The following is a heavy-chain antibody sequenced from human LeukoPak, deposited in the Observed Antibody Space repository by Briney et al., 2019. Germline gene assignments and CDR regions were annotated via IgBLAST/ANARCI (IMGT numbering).Heavy chain of an antibody. CDR3: ARGRSITLLRGVAMSDGFDI. D-gene: IGHD3-10*01. Sequence: GGSLRLSCAASGFTFSAYSMNWVRQAPGKGLEWVSFIDTTTSYIYYGDSVKGRFTISRDNAKNSLYLQMNGLRAEDTAVYYCARGRSITLLRGVAMSDGFDIWGQGAMVTVSS. CDR1: GFTFSAYS. CDR2: IDTTTSYI. V-gene: IGHV3-21*01. J-gene: IGHJ3*02.